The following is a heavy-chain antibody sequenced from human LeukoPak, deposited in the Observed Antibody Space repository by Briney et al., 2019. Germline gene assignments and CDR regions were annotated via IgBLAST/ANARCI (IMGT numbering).Heavy chain of an antibody. CDR2: IRYDGSNK. V-gene: IGHV3-30*02. D-gene: IGHD3-16*01. CDR1: GFTFSSYG. J-gene: IGHJ4*02. Sequence: PGGSLRLSCAASGFTFSSYGMHWVRQAPGKGLEWVAFIRYDGSNKYYADSVKGRFTISRGNSKNTLYLQMNSLRAEDTAVYYCAKDRRYYDYVWGSPYFDYWGQGTLVTVSS. CDR3: AKDRRYYDYVWGSPYFDY.